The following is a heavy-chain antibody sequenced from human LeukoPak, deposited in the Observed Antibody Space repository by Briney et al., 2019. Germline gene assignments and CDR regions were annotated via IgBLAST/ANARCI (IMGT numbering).Heavy chain of an antibody. J-gene: IGHJ4*02. V-gene: IGHV4-38-2*02. Sequence: SETLPLTCTVSGYSISSGYYWGWIRQPPGKGLEWIGSIYHSGSTYYNPSLKSRVTISVETSKNQFSLKLSSVTAADTAVYYFAGGVRYSYGSGGGFIDYWGQGTLVTVSS. CDR3: AGGVRYSYGSGGGFIDY. CDR1: GYSISSGYY. D-gene: IGHD3-10*01. CDR2: IYHSGST.